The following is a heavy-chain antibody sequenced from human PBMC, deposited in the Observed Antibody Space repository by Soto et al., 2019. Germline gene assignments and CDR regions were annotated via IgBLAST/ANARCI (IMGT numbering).Heavy chain of an antibody. CDR2: IYYSGST. CDR3: ARATFEYSSTIYYMDV. D-gene: IGHD6-6*01. Sequence: SETLSLTCAVYGGSLRYYYWSWIRQPPGRGLEWIGYIYYSGSTNYNPSLKSRVTISVDTSKNQFSLKLSSVTAADTAVYYCARATFEYSSTIYYMDVWGKGTTVTVSS. J-gene: IGHJ6*03. V-gene: IGHV4-59*01. CDR1: GGSLRYYY.